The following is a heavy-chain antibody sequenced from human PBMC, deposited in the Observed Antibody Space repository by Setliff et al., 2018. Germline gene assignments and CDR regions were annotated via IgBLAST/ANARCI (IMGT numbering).Heavy chain of an antibody. CDR3: AKVLDTTGYYYFDF. CDR2: ISSSSSYI. D-gene: IGHD3-22*01. V-gene: IGHV3-21*01. CDR1: GFTFSSYS. J-gene: IGHJ4*02. Sequence: GSLRLSCAASGFTFSSYSMNWVRQAPGKGLEWVSSISSSSSYIYYADSVRGRFTISRDGSKSTLYLDMSSLRSEDTAVYYCAKVLDTTGYYYFDFWGQGTLVTVSS.